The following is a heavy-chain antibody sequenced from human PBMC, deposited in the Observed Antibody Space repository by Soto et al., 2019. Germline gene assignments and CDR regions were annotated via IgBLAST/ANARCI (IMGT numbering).Heavy chain of an antibody. V-gene: IGHV3-23*01. CDR2: MSGGGGSA. D-gene: IGHD3-3*01. CDR1: GFTFSSYA. J-gene: IGHJ4*02. Sequence: EVQLLESGGGLVQPGGSLRLSCAASGFTFSSYAMSWVRQAPGKGLEWVSSMSGGGGSAYDADSVKGRFTISRDNSKSTLYLQMNSLRAEDTAVYYCAKGPIFGVENIYDYWGQGTLVTVSS. CDR3: AKGPIFGVENIYDY.